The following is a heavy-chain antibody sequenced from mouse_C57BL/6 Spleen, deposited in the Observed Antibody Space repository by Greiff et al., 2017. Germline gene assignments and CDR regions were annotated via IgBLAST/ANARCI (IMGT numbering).Heavy chain of an antibody. Sequence: EVKLQESGPGLVKPSQSLSLTCSVTGYSITSGYYWNWIRQFPGNKLEWMGYISYDGSNNYNPSLKNRISITRDTSKNQFFLKLNSVTTEDTATYYCAREDGRWYFDVWGTGTTVTVSS. CDR1: GYSITSGYY. V-gene: IGHV3-6*01. CDR2: ISYDGSN. D-gene: IGHD2-3*01. J-gene: IGHJ1*03. CDR3: AREDGRWYFDV.